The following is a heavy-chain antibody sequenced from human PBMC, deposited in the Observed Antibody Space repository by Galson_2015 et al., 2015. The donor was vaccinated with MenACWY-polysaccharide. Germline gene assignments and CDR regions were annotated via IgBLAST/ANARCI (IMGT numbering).Heavy chain of an antibody. D-gene: IGHD6-13*01. CDR1: GGSISSYY. CDR3: ARGGSGSSWYRSSDWFDP. Sequence: SETLSLTCTVSGGSISSYYWSWIRQPPGKGLEWIGYIYYSGSTNYNPSLKSRVTISVDTSKNQFSLKLSSVTAADTAVYYCARGGSGSSWYRSSDWFDPWGQGTLVTVSS. J-gene: IGHJ5*02. V-gene: IGHV4-59*01. CDR2: IYYSGST.